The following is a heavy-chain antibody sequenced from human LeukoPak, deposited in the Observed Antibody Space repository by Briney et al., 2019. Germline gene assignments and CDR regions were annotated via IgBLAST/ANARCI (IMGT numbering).Heavy chain of an antibody. J-gene: IGHJ4*02. CDR1: GFTVSSNY. CDR3: ARLKKTTGTTP. CDR2: ISSSSSTI. D-gene: IGHD1-7*01. V-gene: IGHV3-48*04. Sequence: GGSLRLSCAASGFTVSSNYMSWVRQAPGKGLEWVSYISSSSSTIYYADSVKGRFTISRDNAKNSLYLQMNSLRAEDTAVYYCARLKKTTGTTPWGQGTLVTVSS.